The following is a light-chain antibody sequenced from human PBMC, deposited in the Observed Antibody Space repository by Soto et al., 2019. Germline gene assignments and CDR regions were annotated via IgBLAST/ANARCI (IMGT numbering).Light chain of an antibody. CDR3: QQYNNWPRT. J-gene: IGKJ1*01. CDR2: GAS. Sequence: EIVMTQSPATLSVSPGERATLSCRASQSVSSNLAWYQQKRGQVPRLLIYGASTMATGIPATFSGSGSGTEFTLTISSLQSEDFAVYYCQQYNNWPRTFGQGTKVEI. V-gene: IGKV3-15*01. CDR1: QSVSSN.